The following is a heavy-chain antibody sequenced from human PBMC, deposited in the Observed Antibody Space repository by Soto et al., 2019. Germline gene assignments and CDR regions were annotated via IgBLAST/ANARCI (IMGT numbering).Heavy chain of an antibody. J-gene: IGHJ4*02. D-gene: IGHD2-15*01. V-gene: IGHV4-30-2*01. CDR2: IYSTGST. Sequence: QLQLQESGSGQVQPSQTLSLTCGVSGGSINSGGYAWSWIRQPPGKGLEWIGYIYSTGSTYSNPPIKSRVTISVDTSRNLFSLKLSSVTAADTAVYFCARGGYTITYSFDYWGQGSLITVSS. CDR1: GGSINSGGYA. CDR3: ARGGYTITYSFDY.